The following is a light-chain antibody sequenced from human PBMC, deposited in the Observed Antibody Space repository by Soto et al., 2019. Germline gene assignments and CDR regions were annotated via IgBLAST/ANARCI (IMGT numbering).Light chain of an antibody. CDR3: QQYDTYPYT. CDR2: KAS. Sequence: DIQMTQSPSTLSASVGDRVTITCRASQSIRSWLAWYQQKPGTAPNLLIYKASSLESGVPSRFSGSGSGTEFALTISSPQPDDFATYYCQQYDTYPYTFGQGTKLEIK. J-gene: IGKJ2*01. CDR1: QSIRSW. V-gene: IGKV1-5*03.